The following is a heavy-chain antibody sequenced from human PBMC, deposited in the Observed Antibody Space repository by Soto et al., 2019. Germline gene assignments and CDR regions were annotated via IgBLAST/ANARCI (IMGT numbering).Heavy chain of an antibody. D-gene: IGHD2-8*01. CDR3: ARAACTHGVFQGMGGSIGYYDGMDV. CDR2: IIPIFGTA. V-gene: IGHV1-69*12. Sequence: QVQRVQSGAEVKKPVSSVKVSCKASGGTFSRHGSSWVRQAPGQGLEWRGGIIPIFGTANDAQKIQGRVTITADESTSTAYMELSSMRSEDTAVYSCARAACTHGVFQGMGGSIGYYDGMDVWGQGTTVTVSS. CDR1: GGTFSRHG. J-gene: IGHJ6*02.